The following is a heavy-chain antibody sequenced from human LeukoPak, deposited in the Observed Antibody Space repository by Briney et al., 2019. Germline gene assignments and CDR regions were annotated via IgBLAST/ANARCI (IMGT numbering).Heavy chain of an antibody. J-gene: IGHJ4*02. CDR2: INHSGST. Sequence: SETLSLTCAVYGGSFSGYYWSWIRQPPGKGLEWIGEINHSGSTNYNPSLKSRVTISVDTSKNQFSLKLSSVTAADTAVYYCARGIRYYGSGSLYFDYWAREPWSPSPQ. CDR1: GGSFSGYY. V-gene: IGHV4-34*01. D-gene: IGHD3-10*01. CDR3: ARGIRYYGSGSLYFDY.